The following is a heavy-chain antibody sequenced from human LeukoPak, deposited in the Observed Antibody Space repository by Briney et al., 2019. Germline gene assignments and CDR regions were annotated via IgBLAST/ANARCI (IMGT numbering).Heavy chain of an antibody. V-gene: IGHV7-4-1*02. CDR2: INTNTGNP. D-gene: IGHD3-3*01. CDR3: ARVPDYTYYDFWSGYYRAFDI. CDR1: GYTFTRYA. Sequence: ASVKVSCKASGYTFTRYAMNWVRQAPGQGLEWMGWINTNTGNPTYAQGFTGRFVFSLDTSVSTAYLQISSLKAEDTAVYYCARVPDYTYYDFWSGYYRAFDIWGQGTMVTVSS. J-gene: IGHJ3*02.